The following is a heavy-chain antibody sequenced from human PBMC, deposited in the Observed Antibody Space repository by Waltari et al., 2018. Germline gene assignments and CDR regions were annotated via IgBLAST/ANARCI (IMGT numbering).Heavy chain of an antibody. Sequence: QVQLQESGPGLVKPSETLSLTCTVPGVSITSYSWIWFRQPSGKGLEWIGHIYYTGTTNYSPSLKSRVTMSVDTSKDQFSLKVTSVTAADTAMYYCARHEGGGLNALWGQGTLVTVSS. CDR2: IYYTGTT. CDR3: ARHEGGGLNAL. D-gene: IGHD3-16*01. CDR1: GVSITSYS. J-gene: IGHJ4*02. V-gene: IGHV4-59*08.